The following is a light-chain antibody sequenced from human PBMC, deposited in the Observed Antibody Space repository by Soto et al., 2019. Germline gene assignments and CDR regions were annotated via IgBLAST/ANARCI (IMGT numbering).Light chain of an antibody. CDR3: SSYTINSTPYG. J-gene: IGLJ1*01. Sequence: QSALTQPGSVFGSPGQSITISCTGTSSDVGGYNYVSWYQQHPGKVPKLMIYEVSNRPSGVSNRFSGSKSGNTASLTISGLQAEDEADYYCSSYTINSTPYGFGTGTKVTVL. CDR2: EVS. CDR1: SSDVGGYNY. V-gene: IGLV2-14*01.